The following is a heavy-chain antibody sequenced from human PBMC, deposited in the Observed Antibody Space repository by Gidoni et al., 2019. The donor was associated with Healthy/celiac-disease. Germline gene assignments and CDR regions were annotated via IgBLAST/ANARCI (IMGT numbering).Heavy chain of an antibody. CDR1: RFTFSSYA. CDR3: ARDGGAAAGFDY. J-gene: IGHJ4*02. Sequence: QVQLVASGGGVVQPGRSLRLSCAASRFTFSSYAMPWVRQAPVKGLEWVAVISYDGSNKYYADSVKGRFAISRDNSKNTLYLQMNSRRAEDTAVYYCARDGGAAAGFDYWGQGTLVTVSS. V-gene: IGHV3-30*09. D-gene: IGHD6-13*01. CDR2: ISYDGSNK.